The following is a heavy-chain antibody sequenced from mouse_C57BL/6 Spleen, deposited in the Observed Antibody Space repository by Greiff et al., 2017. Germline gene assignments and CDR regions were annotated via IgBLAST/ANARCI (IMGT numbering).Heavy chain of an antibody. CDR3: ARSCDYGPGDYAIDY. D-gene: IGHD1-1*02. CDR1: GYSFTGYY. V-gene: IGHV1-42*01. J-gene: IGHJ4*01. Sequence: VQLQQSGPELVKPGASVKISCKASGYSFTGYYMNWVKQSPEKSLEWIGEINPSTGGTTYNQKFKAKATVTVDKSSSTSYMQLQSLTSESAAVYYCARSCDYGPGDYAIDYWGQGTSVTVSS. CDR2: INPSTGGT.